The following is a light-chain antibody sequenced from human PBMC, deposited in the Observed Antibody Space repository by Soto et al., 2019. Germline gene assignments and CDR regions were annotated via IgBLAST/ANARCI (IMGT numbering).Light chain of an antibody. CDR2: DVL. J-gene: IGKJ5*01. Sequence: DIQVTQSPSLLSASVGDRVTITCPASQDINIYLNWFQQKPGKAPKLLIYDVLNLETGVPSRFSGSGSGAYFTLTISSLQPEDIATYYCQQYDKLPITFGQGTRLEV. CDR1: QDINIY. CDR3: QQYDKLPIT. V-gene: IGKV1-33*01.